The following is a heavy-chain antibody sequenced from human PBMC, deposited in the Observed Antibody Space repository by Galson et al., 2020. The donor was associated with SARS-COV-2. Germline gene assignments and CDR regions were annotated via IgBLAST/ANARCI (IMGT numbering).Heavy chain of an antibody. J-gene: IGHJ5*02. CDR2: MNPKSANT. CDR1: GYTFTTSD. D-gene: IGHD3-9*01. V-gene: IGHV1-8*01. Sequence: ASVKVSCKASGYTFTTSDIHWVRQAPGQGLEWMGWMNPKSANTGYAQKFQGRVSMTRDTSINTAYMELSSLRSEDTAIYYCARAHMLRIFDWSTLRIWFDPWGQGTQVTVAS. CDR3: ARAHMLRIFDWSTLRIWFDP.